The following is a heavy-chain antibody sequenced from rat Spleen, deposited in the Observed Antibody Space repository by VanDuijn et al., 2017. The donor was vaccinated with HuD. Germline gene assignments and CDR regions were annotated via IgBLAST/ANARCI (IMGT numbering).Heavy chain of an antibody. D-gene: IGHD1-11*01. J-gene: IGHJ2*01. Sequence: EVQLVESDGGLVQPGRSLKLSCAASGFTFSNYYMAWVRQAPGKGLAWVSSTNTDGGSTYYPDSVKGRFTISRDNADNTVYMQMNSLRSEDTATYYCAKDGGRVYYFDYWGQGVMVTVSS. V-gene: IGHV5-58*01. CDR3: AKDGGRVYYFDY. CDR2: TNTDGGST. CDR1: GFTFSNYY.